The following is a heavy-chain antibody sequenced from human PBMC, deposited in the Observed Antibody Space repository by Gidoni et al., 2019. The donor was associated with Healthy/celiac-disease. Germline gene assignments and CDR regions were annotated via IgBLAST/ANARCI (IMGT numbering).Heavy chain of an antibody. V-gene: IGHV1-8*01. D-gene: IGHD2-2*01. CDR1: GYTFTSYD. Sequence: QVQLVQSGAEVKKPGASVKVSCKASGYTFTSYDINWVRQATGQGLEWMGWMNPNSGNAGYAQKFQGRVTMTRNTSISTAYMELSSLRSEDTAVYYCARALGPAAMPPNYYYYYGMDVWGQGTTVTVSS. J-gene: IGHJ6*02. CDR2: MNPNSGNA. CDR3: ARALGPAAMPPNYYYYYGMDV.